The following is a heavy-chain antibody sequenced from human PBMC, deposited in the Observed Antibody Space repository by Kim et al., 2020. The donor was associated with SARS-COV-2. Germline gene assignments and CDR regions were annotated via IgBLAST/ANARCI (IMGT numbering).Heavy chain of an antibody. V-gene: IGHV5-51*01. CDR3: ARRRSSGSGRTWWFDP. D-gene: IGHD3-10*01. CDR1: GYSFTSYW. CDR2: IYPGDSDT. J-gene: IGHJ5*02. Sequence: GESLKISCKGSGYSFTSYWIGWVRQMPGKGLEWMGIIYPGDSDTRYSPSFQGQVTISADKSISTAYLQWSSLKASDTAMYYCARRRSSGSGRTWWFDPWGQGTLVTVSS.